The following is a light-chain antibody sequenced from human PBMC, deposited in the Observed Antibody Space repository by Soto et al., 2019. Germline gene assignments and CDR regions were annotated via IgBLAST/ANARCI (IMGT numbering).Light chain of an antibody. CDR1: SSDLGAYKY. CDR2: EVS. Sequence: QPVLTQPASVSGSPGQSITISCAGTSSDLGAYKYVSWYQQHPDKAPKLILYEVSSRPSGVSNRFSGSKSGNTAPLTISGLLAEYEADYSCSSYTNTSTLVFGTGTKLTVL. CDR3: SSYTNTSTLV. J-gene: IGLJ1*01. V-gene: IGLV2-14*03.